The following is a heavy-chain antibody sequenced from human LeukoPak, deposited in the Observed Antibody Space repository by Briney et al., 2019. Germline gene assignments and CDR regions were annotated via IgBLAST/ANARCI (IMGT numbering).Heavy chain of an antibody. CDR1: GITFSSYW. J-gene: IGHJ6*02. CDR3: ARDPGGNGRNYYGMDV. Sequence: GGSLRLSCAASGITFSSYWMHWVRQAPGKGLVWVSRINTDGSSANYADSVKGRFTISRDNAENTLYLQMNSLRAEDTAVYYCARDPGGNGRNYYGMDVWGQGTTVTVSS. V-gene: IGHV3-74*01. CDR2: INTDGSSA. D-gene: IGHD4-23*01.